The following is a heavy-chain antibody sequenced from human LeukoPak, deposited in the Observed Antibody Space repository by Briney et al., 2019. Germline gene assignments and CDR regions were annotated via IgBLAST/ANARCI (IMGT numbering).Heavy chain of an antibody. Sequence: ASETLSLTCAVYGGSFSGYYWSWIRQPPGKGLEWIGEINHSGSTNYNPSLKSRVTISVDTSKNQFSLKLSSVTAADTAVYYCARGRRSGYDYRLFDYWGQGTLVTVSS. CDR2: INHSGST. D-gene: IGHD5-12*01. V-gene: IGHV4-34*01. CDR3: ARGRRSGYDYRLFDY. CDR1: GGSFSGYY. J-gene: IGHJ4*02.